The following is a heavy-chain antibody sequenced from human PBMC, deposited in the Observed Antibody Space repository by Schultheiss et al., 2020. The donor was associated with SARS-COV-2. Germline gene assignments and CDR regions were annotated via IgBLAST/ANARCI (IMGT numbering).Heavy chain of an antibody. CDR2: IGTAGDT. V-gene: IGHV3-13*01. CDR3: ARVAMTTVTELDY. CDR1: GFTFSSYG. Sequence: GGSLRLSCAASGFTFSSYGMHWVRQAPGKGLEWVSAIGTAGDTYYPGSVKGQFTISRDNSKNTLYLQMNSLRAEDTAVYYCARVAMTTVTELDYWGQGTLVTVSS. D-gene: IGHD4-17*01. J-gene: IGHJ4*02.